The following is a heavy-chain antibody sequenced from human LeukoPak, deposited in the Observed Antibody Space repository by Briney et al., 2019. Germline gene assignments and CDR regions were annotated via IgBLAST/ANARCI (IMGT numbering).Heavy chain of an antibody. Sequence: GGSLRLSCAASGFTVRTSYMSWGRHTPGKGLEWVSVIYSGGATHYADSVQGRFTISRDNSKNTLYLQMNSLRVEDTAIYYCARGGETATGPFDYWGQGTLVTVSS. V-gene: IGHV3-53*01. J-gene: IGHJ4*02. CDR3: ARGGETATGPFDY. D-gene: IGHD5-24*01. CDR2: IYSGGAT. CDR1: GFTVRTSY.